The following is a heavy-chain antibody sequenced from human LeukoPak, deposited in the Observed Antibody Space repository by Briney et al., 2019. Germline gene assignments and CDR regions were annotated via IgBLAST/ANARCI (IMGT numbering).Heavy chain of an antibody. D-gene: IGHD3-22*01. J-gene: IGHJ4*02. CDR1: GFTFSGYG. CDR2: IYSGGGT. V-gene: IGHV3-53*01. CDR3: AKKGPTMIPGNYFDY. Sequence: HPGGSLRLSCAASGFTFSGYGMHWVRQAPGKGLEWVSVIYSGGGTYYAGSVKGRFTISRDNSKNTLYLQMNSLRAEDTAVYYCAKKGPTMIPGNYFDYWGQGTLVTVSS.